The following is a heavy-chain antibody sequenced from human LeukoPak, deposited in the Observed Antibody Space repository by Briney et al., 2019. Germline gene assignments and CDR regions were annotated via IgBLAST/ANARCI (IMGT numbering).Heavy chain of an antibody. V-gene: IGHV3-48*04. Sequence: GGSLRLSCAASGFTFSSYAMSWVRQAPGKGLEWVSYISSSSSTIYYADSVKGRFTISRDNTKNTLYLQMNSLRAEDTAVYYCARDGGSASRGFDYWGQGTLVTVSS. D-gene: IGHD3-16*01. CDR2: ISSSSSTI. CDR3: ARDGGSASRGFDY. CDR1: GFTFSSYA. J-gene: IGHJ4*02.